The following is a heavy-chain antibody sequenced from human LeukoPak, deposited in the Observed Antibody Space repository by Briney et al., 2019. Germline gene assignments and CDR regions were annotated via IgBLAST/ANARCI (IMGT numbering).Heavy chain of an antibody. J-gene: IGHJ4*02. V-gene: IGHV3-48*03. CDR1: GFTFSSYE. CDR2: ISSSGSTR. CDR3: ARDRGGSFDY. Sequence: GGSLRLSCAASGFTFSSYEMNWVRQAPGKGLEWVSYISSSGSTRYYADSVKGRFTISRDNAKNSLYLQMNSLRAEDTAVYYCARDRGGSFDYWGQGTLVTVSS. D-gene: IGHD1-26*01.